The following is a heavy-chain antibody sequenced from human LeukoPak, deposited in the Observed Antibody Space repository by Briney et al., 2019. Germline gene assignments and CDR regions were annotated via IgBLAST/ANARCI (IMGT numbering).Heavy chain of an antibody. D-gene: IGHD6-6*01. CDR3: ARAQMEYSSSGLYYYYYMDV. CDR1: GGTFSSYA. Sequence: SVKVSCKASGGTFSSYAISWVRQAPGQGLEWMGGIIPIFGRANYAQKFQGRVTITTDESTSTAYMELSSLRSEDTAVYYCARAQMEYSSSGLYYYYYMDVWGKGTRVTVSS. J-gene: IGHJ6*03. CDR2: IIPIFGRA. V-gene: IGHV1-69*05.